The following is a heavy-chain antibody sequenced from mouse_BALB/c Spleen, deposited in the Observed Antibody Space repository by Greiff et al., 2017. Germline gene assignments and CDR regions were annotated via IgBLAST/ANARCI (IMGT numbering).Heavy chain of an antibody. CDR3: ARHYYGWYYAMDY. CDR1: GFSLTGYG. Sequence: VHLVESGPGLVAPSQSLSITCTVSGFSLTGYGVNWVRQPPGKGLEWLGMIWGDGSTDYNSALKSRLSISKDNSKSQVFLKMNSLQTDDTARYYCARHYYGWYYAMDYWGQGTSVTVSS. CDR2: IWGDGST. J-gene: IGHJ4*01. D-gene: IGHD1-2*01. V-gene: IGHV2-6-7*01.